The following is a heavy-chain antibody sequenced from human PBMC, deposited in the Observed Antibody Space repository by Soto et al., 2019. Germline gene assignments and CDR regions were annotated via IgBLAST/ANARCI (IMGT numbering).Heavy chain of an antibody. D-gene: IGHD3-22*01. CDR3: ARDRYYDSSGYSYYFDY. CDR1: GFTFSSYG. V-gene: IGHV3-33*01. J-gene: IGHJ4*02. Sequence: RLSCAASGFTFSSYGMHWVRQAPGKGLEWVAGIWYDGSNKYYADSVKGRFTISRDNSKNTLYLQMNSLRAEDTAVYYCARDRYYDSSGYSYYFDYWGQGTLVTVSS. CDR2: IWYDGSNK.